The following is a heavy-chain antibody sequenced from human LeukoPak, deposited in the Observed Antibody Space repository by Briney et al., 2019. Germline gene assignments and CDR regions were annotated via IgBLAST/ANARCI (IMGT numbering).Heavy chain of an antibody. Sequence: GGSLRLSCAASGFTFSSYWMSWVRQAPGKGLEWVANIKQDGSEKYYVDSVKGRFTISRDNAKNSLYLQMNSLRAEDTAVYYCARSGIAAATRVLPYYYYYYMDVWGKGTTVTVSS. CDR2: IKQDGSEK. CDR3: ARSGIAAATRVLPYYYYYYMDV. J-gene: IGHJ6*03. CDR1: GFTFSSYW. V-gene: IGHV3-7*01. D-gene: IGHD6-25*01.